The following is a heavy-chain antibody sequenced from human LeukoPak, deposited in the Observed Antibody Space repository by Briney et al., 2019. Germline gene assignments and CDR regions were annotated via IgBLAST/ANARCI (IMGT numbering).Heavy chain of an antibody. CDR2: FFYSGST. V-gene: IGHV4-39*01. CDR3: ASSPLTSTIAAVDF. CDR1: GDSISSSSHY. D-gene: IGHD6-13*01. J-gene: IGHJ4*02. Sequence: PSETLSLTCTVSGDSISSSSHYRGWIRQPPGKGLEWITSFFYSGSTYYNPSLRSRVTISVDTSKNQFSLKLSSVTAADTAVYYCASSPLTSTIAAVDFWGQGTLVTVSS.